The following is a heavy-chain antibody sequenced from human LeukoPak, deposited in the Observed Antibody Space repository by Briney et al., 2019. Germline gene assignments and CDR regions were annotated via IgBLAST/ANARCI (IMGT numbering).Heavy chain of an antibody. CDR2: IYYSGST. D-gene: IGHD6-13*01. V-gene: IGHV4-59*08. J-gene: IGHJ6*02. Sequence: SETLSLTCTVSGGSISSYYWSWIRQPPGKGLEWIGYIYYSGSTNYNPSLKSRVTISVDTSKNQFSLKLSSVTAAVTAVYYCARCIAAAGYYYYGMDVWGQGTTVTVSS. CDR1: GGSISSYY. CDR3: ARCIAAAGYYYYGMDV.